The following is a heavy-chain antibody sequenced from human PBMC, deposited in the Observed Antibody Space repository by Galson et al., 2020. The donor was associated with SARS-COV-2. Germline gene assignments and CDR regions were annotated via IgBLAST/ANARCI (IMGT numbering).Heavy chain of an antibody. V-gene: IGHV1-69*10. Sequence: KISCKASGGTYSSYAISWVRQAPGQGLEWMGGIIPILGIANYAQKFQGRVTITADKSTSTAYMELSSLRSEDTAVYYCARVEDSSGGYYYYGMDVWGQGTTVTVSS. J-gene: IGHJ6*02. CDR2: IIPILGIA. D-gene: IGHD3-22*01. CDR1: GGTYSSYA. CDR3: ARVEDSSGGYYYYGMDV.